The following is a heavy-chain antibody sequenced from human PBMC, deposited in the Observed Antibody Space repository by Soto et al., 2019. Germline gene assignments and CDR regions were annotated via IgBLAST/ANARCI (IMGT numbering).Heavy chain of an antibody. D-gene: IGHD2-15*01. V-gene: IGHV4-59*01. Sequence: QVQLEESGPGLVKPSETLSLTCSVSGGSIGRYYWSWVRQAPGKGLEWIAYVSYSGATRYTPSLASRVTISVDTSKNQFSLRLNSVTAADTAVYYCARDGQDDSVGYYSPFDHWGQGTLVTVSS. CDR2: VSYSGAT. CDR1: GGSIGRYY. CDR3: ARDGQDDSVGYYSPFDH. J-gene: IGHJ4*02.